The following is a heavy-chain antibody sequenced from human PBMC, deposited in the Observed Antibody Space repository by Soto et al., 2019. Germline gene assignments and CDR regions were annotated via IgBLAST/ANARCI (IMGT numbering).Heavy chain of an antibody. CDR2: ISSSSSTI. CDR3: ARSITIFGVVPYYYYGMDV. Sequence: GGSLRLSCAASGFTFSSYSMNWVRQAPGKGLDWVSYISSSSSTIYYADSVKGRFTISRDNAKNSLYLQMNSLGDEDTAVYYCARSITIFGVVPYYYYGMDVWGQGTTVTVSS. D-gene: IGHD3-3*01. V-gene: IGHV3-48*02. CDR1: GFTFSSYS. J-gene: IGHJ6*02.